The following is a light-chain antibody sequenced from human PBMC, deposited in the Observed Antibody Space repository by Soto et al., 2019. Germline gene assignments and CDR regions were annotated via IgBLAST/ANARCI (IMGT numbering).Light chain of an antibody. CDR2: DAS. Sequence: IHLTQSPSSLSASFGDRVTITWRASQGISSYLGWYQQKPGKAPNLLIYDASTLHSGVPSRFSGGGSGTDFTLTISSLQHEDFATYYCQQVNVYPSTFGGGTKVDIK. V-gene: IGKV1-9*01. CDR1: QGISSY. CDR3: QQVNVYPST. J-gene: IGKJ4*01.